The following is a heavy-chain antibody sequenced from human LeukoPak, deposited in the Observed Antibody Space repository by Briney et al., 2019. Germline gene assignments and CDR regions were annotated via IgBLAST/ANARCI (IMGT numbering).Heavy chain of an antibody. D-gene: IGHD2-15*01. Sequence: SETLSLTCTVSGGSISSYYWSWIRQPPGKGLEWIGYISYSGSTNYNPSLKSRVTISVDTSKNQFSLKLSSVTAADTAVYYCASMGHRTPSFDYWGQGTLVTVSS. CDR3: ASMGHRTPSFDY. J-gene: IGHJ4*02. CDR1: GGSISSYY. V-gene: IGHV4-59*01. CDR2: ISYSGST.